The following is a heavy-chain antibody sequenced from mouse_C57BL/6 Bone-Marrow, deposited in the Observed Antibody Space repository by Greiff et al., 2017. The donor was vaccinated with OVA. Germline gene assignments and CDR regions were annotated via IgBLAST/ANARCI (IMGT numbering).Heavy chain of an antibody. CDR1: GYTFTSYG. D-gene: IGHD2-5*01. CDR2: IYPRSGNT. Sequence: QVQLKQSGAELARPGASVKLSCKASGYTFTSYGISWVKQRTGQGLEWIGEIYPRSGNTYYNEKFKGKATLTADKSSSTAYMELRSLTSEDSAVYVCAYYSNYGGAMDYWGQGTSVTVSS. V-gene: IGHV1-81*01. J-gene: IGHJ4*01. CDR3: AYYSNYGGAMDY.